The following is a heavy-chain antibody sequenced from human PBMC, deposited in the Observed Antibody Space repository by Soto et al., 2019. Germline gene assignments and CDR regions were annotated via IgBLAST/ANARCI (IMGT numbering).Heavy chain of an antibody. V-gene: IGHV3-7*03. D-gene: IGHD3-3*01. CDR2: IKYDGSEK. CDR1: GFAFNNYW. Sequence: PGGSLRLSCAACGFAFNNYWMSWVRQAPGKXPEWVASIKYDGSEKYYVDSVKGRFTVSRDNAKNSLSMHLNSLRADDTAVYYCVRDVGPITIFGEALSGYFDSWGQGTLVTVSS. J-gene: IGHJ4*02. CDR3: VRDVGPITIFGEALSGYFDS.